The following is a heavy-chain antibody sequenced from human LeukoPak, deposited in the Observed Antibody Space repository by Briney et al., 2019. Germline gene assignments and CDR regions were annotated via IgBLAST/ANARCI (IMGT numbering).Heavy chain of an antibody. D-gene: IGHD4-4*01. CDR1: GFTFSSYA. J-gene: IGHJ4*02. CDR3: ANQVYSASEKYFDY. V-gene: IGHV3-23*01. CDR2: FSGSEHST. Sequence: PGGSLRLSCAASGFTFSSYAMSWVRQAPGKGLEWVSTFSGSEHSTYYADSVKGRFTTSRDNSKNTLYLQMNSLRAEDTAVYYCANQVYSASEKYFDYWGQGTLVTVSS.